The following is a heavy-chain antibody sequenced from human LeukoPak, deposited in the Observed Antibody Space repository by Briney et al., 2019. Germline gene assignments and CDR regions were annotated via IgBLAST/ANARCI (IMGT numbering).Heavy chain of an antibody. CDR3: ARGKRLGRYFDY. D-gene: IGHD7-27*01. V-gene: IGHV3-74*01. J-gene: IGHJ4*02. CDR2: INSDGSSI. Sequence: PGGSLRLSCAASGFTFSSHWMHWVRQAPGKGLVWVSRINSDGSSISYADSVKGRFTISRDNAKNTLYLQMNSLRAEDTAVYYCARGKRLGRYFDYWGQGTLVTVSS. CDR1: GFTFSSHW.